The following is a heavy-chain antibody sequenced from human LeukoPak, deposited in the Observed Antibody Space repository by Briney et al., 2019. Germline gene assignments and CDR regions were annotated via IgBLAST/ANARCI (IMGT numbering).Heavy chain of an antibody. CDR2: INPNSGGT. CDR1: GYTFTGYY. D-gene: IGHD3-10*01. J-gene: IGHJ4*02. Sequence: GASVKLSCKASGYTFTGYYMHWVRQAPGQGLEWMVWINPNSGGTNYAQKFQGRVTMTRDTSISTAYMELSRLRSDDTAVYYCARARDYYGSGSYYNGFDYWGQGTLVTVSS. V-gene: IGHV1-2*02. CDR3: ARARDYYGSGSYYNGFDY.